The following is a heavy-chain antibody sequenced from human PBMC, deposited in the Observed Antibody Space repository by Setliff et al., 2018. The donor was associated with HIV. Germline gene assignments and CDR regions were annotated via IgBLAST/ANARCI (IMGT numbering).Heavy chain of an antibody. J-gene: IGHJ4*02. V-gene: IGHV1-2*02. CDR3: AREERYYDGKGALDY. D-gene: IGHD3-22*01. CDR2: INSNSGGT. CDR1: GYTFTAYY. Sequence: ASVKVSCKTSGYTFTAYYLHWVRQAPGQGLEYMGWINSNSGGTNYAQKFQGRVTMTRDTSISTAYMELSRLISDDTAVYYCAREERYYDGKGALDYWGQGTLVTVSS.